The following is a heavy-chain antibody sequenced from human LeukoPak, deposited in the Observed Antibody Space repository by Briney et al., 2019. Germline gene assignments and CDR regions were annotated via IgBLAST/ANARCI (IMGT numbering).Heavy chain of an antibody. CDR2: ISYDGSNK. J-gene: IGHJ4*02. CDR3: AKDSALNDY. V-gene: IGHV3-30*07. Sequence: GGSLRLSCAASGFTFSSYAMHWVRQAPGKGLEWVAVISYDGSNKYYSDSVKGRFTISRDNSKNTLYLQMNSLRAEDTAVYYCAKDSALNDYWGQGTLVTVSS. CDR1: GFTFSSYA.